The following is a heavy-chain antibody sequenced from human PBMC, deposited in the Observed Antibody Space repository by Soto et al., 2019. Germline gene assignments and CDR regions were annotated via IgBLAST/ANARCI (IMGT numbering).Heavy chain of an antibody. J-gene: IGHJ6*02. CDR1: GFILSTYA. CDR2: ISYDGNNK. D-gene: IGHD2-15*01. CDR3: ARAGCDGGSCYTLVGLRYGMDV. V-gene: IGHV3-30-3*01. Sequence: QVQLVESGGGVVQPGRSLRLSCAASGFILSTYAMHWVRQAPGKGLEWVAVISYDGNNKYYADSVKGRFTISRDNSKNTLYLQMNSLRAEDTAVYYCARAGCDGGSCYTLVGLRYGMDVWGQGTTVTVSS.